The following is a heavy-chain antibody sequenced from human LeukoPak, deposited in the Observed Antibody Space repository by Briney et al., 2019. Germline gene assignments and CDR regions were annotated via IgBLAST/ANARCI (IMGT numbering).Heavy chain of an antibody. CDR1: GYTFTVYY. V-gene: IGHV1-2*02. CDR2: LNPNSGGT. J-gene: IGHJ4*02. CDR3: ASLGGDIVATSGDTAMVTPWDY. D-gene: IGHD5-18*01. Sequence: ASVKLSCNASGYTFTVYYMHWVRQAPGQGLEWMGWLNPNSGGTNYAQKFQGRVTMTRDTSISTAYMELSRLRSDDTAVYYCASLGGDIVATSGDTAMVTPWDYWGQGTLVTVSS.